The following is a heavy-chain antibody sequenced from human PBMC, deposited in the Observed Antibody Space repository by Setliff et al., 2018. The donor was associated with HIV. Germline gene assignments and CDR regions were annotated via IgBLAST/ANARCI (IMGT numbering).Heavy chain of an antibody. V-gene: IGHV3-23*01. CDR3: AKDYRRVSPQHSGYESHYYYGMDV. J-gene: IGHJ6*02. Sequence: PGGSLRLSCAPSGFTFGSYAMSWVRQAPGKGLEWVSVINWNGGSTGYADSVKGRFTISRDKSKNTLYLQMNSLRAEDTAVYYCAKDYRRVSPQHSGYESHYYYGMDVWGQGTTVTVSS. D-gene: IGHD5-12*01. CDR2: INWNGGST. CDR1: GFTFGSYA.